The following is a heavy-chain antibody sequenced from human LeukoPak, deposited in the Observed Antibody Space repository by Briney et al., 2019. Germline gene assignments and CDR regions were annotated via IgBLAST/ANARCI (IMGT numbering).Heavy chain of an antibody. CDR2: INPNSGGT. J-gene: IGHJ4*02. V-gene: IGHV1-2*02. CDR3: GFSPAAGGELVG. CDR1: GYTFTGYY. D-gene: IGHD2-2*01. Sequence: ASVKVSCKASGYTFTGYYLHWVRQAPGQGLEWMGWINPNSGGTNYAQKFQGRVTMTRDTSISTAYMELSRLRSDDTAVYYCGFSPAAGGELVGWGQGTLVTVSS.